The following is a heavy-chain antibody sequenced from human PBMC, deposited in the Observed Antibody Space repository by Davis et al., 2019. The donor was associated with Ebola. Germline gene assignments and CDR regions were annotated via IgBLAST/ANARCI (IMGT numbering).Heavy chain of an antibody. V-gene: IGHV4-34*01. Sequence: PSETLSLTCTVSGGSISSHYWSWIRQSPGKGLEWIGEINHTGNTNYNPSLKSRVTISVDRSKKQFSLRLYSVTAADTAVFYCARGRSWAFDIWGQGTIVTVSS. CDR3: ARGRSWAFDI. CDR2: INHTGNT. J-gene: IGHJ3*02. CDR1: GGSISSHY.